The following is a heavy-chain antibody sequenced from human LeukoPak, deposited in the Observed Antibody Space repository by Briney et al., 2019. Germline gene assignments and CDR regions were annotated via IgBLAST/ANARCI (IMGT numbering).Heavy chain of an antibody. Sequence: GASVMVSCKTSGYTFTNHGISWVRQAPEQGLEWMGWISGYNGNTNYVQKFRGRITMTTDTSTSTAYLQLRSLRSDNTALYYCARDLSLGRHDDGEPFDFWGQGTLVTVSS. CDR2: ISGYNGNT. V-gene: IGHV1-18*01. J-gene: IGHJ4*02. CDR3: ARDLSLGRHDDGEPFDF. CDR1: GYTFTNHG. D-gene: IGHD4-17*01.